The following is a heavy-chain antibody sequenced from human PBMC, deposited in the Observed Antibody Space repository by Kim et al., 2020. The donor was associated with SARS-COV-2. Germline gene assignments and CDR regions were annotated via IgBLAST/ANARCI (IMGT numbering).Heavy chain of an antibody. V-gene: IGHV3-30*04. CDR2: TSYDGSKK. Sequence: GGSLRLSCAASGFTFSSYAMHWVRQAPGKGLEWVADTSYDGSKKYYADSVKGRFTISRDNAKNTLYLQMNSLRAEDTAVYYCARDDADRPYWGQGTLVTVSS. J-gene: IGHJ4*02. CDR1: GFTFSSYA. CDR3: ARDDADRPY. D-gene: IGHD2-2*01.